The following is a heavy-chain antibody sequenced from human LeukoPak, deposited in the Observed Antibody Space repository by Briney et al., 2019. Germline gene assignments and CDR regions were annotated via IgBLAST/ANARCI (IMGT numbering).Heavy chain of an antibody. Sequence: SETLSLTCTVSGGSISSYYWSWIRQPPGKGLEWIGYIYYSGSTNYNPSLKSRVTISVDTSKNQFSLKLSSVTAADTAVYYCARSPRRDFADYWGQGTLVTVSS. CDR1: GGSISSYY. V-gene: IGHV4-59*01. CDR3: ARSPRRDFADY. J-gene: IGHJ4*02. D-gene: IGHD1-14*01. CDR2: IYYSGST.